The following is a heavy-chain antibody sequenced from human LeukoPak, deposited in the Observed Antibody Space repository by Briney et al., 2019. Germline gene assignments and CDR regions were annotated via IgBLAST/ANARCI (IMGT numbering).Heavy chain of an antibody. J-gene: IGHJ6*02. CDR3: ARVPHYCSGGSCYYYGMDV. Sequence: EASVKVSCKASGYTFTSYAMHWVRQAPGQRLEWMGWINAGNGNTKYSQKFRGRVTITRDTSASTAYMELSSLRSEDTAVYYCARVPHYCSGGSCYYYGMDVWGQGTTVTVSS. V-gene: IGHV1-3*01. D-gene: IGHD2-15*01. CDR2: INAGNGNT. CDR1: GYTFTSYA.